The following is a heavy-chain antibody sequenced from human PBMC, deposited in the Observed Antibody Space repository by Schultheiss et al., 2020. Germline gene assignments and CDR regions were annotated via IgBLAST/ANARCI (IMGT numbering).Heavy chain of an antibody. D-gene: IGHD4-23*01. J-gene: IGHJ6*02. Sequence: ASVKVSCKTSGYTFDNYGISWVRQAPGQGLVWMGWISAYNSNTNYAQMFQGRVTMTTDTSTSTVYMELRSLRSDDTAMYYCARDSVRTVDWVSLDYGGKTLVDYYYYNGMDVWGQGTTVTVSS. CDR1: GYTFDNYG. V-gene: IGHV1-18*01. CDR3: ARDSVRTVDWVSLDYGGKTLVDYYYYNGMDV. CDR2: ISAYNSNT.